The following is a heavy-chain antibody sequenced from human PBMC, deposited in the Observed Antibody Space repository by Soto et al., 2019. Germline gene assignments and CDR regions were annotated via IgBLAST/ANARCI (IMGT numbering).Heavy chain of an antibody. CDR3: AKFGVGGGGSGSYEGYYYYGMDV. V-gene: IGHV3-23*01. D-gene: IGHD3-10*01. J-gene: IGHJ6*02. CDR2: ISGSGGST. Sequence: EVQLLESGGGLVQPGGSLRLSCAASGFTFSSYAMSWVRQAPGKGLEWVSAISGSGGSTYYADSVKGRFTISRDNSKNTLYLQMNSLRAEDTAVYYCAKFGVGGGGSGSYEGYYYYGMDVWGQGTTVTVSS. CDR1: GFTFSSYA.